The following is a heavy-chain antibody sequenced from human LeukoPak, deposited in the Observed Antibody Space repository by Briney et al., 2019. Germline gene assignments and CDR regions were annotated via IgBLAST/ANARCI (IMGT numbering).Heavy chain of an antibody. Sequence: KPSETLSLTCTVSGGSVSSGNYYWSWLRQPPGKGLEWIGYIHYTGSPNYNPSLKSRVTISVDTSKNQFSLRLNSVTAADTAVYYCARVDTVTTTFDYWGQGTLVTVSS. J-gene: IGHJ4*02. CDR3: ARVDTVTTTFDY. CDR1: GGSVSSGNYY. CDR2: IHYTGSP. V-gene: IGHV4-61*01. D-gene: IGHD4-17*01.